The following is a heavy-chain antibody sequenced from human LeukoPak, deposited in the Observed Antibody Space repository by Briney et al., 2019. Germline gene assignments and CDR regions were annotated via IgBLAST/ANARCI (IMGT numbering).Heavy chain of an antibody. CDR1: GDSVSSNNGA. J-gene: IGHJ4*02. Sequence: SQTLSLTCDISGDSVSSNNGAWNWIRQSPSRGLEWLGRTYYRSKWYNDYAGSLNGRITISPDTSKNQFSLHLNSVTPEDTAVYYCARDLGNTGWYTFDYWRQGILVTVSS. CDR2: TYYRSKWYN. V-gene: IGHV6-1*01. CDR3: ARDLGNTGWYTFDY. D-gene: IGHD6-19*01.